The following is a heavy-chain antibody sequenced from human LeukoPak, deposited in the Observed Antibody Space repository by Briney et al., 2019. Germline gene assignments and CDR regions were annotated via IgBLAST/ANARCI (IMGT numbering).Heavy chain of an antibody. CDR2: ISHSGST. D-gene: IGHD3-3*01. CDR3: ARHGGITIFGVVYYMDV. J-gene: IGHJ6*03. Sequence: SETLSLTCAVYGGSFSGYYWSWIRQPPGKGLEWIGEISHSGSTNYNPSLKSRVTISVDTSKNQFSLKLSSVTAADAAVYYCARHGGITIFGVVYYMDVWGKGTTVTVSS. V-gene: IGHV4-34*01. CDR1: GGSFSGYY.